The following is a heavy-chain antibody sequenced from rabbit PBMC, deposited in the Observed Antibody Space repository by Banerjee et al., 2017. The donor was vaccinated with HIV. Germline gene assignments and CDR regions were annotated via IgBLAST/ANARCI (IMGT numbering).Heavy chain of an antibody. CDR3: GRSAGYPGGGYTKL. V-gene: IGHV1S45*01. J-gene: IGHJ6*01. CDR1: GFSFSINYW. D-gene: IGHD8-1*01. CDR2: IGAGSSGNT. Sequence: QEQLEESGGDLVKPEGSLTLTCTASGFSFSINYWIWWVRQAPGKGLEWIAYIGAGSSGNTAYANRAKGRFTISKSSSTTVTLQMTSLTAADTATYFCGRSAGYPGGGYTKLWGQGTLVTVS.